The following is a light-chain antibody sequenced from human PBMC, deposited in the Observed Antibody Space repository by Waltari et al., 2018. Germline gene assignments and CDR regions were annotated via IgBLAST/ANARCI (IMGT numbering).Light chain of an antibody. J-gene: IGLJ3*02. V-gene: IGLV2-14*01. CDR3: NSYTGRSTWV. CDR2: DVS. CDR1: SRDAGFNHY. Sequence: QSALTQPAPVSGSPGQSITISCPGTSRDAGFNHYVSWYRQHPGKAPKLMIYDVSQRPAGGSRRVSGSKCGNTASLTISGLQADGEAVYYCNSYTGRSTWVVGGGTKLTVL.